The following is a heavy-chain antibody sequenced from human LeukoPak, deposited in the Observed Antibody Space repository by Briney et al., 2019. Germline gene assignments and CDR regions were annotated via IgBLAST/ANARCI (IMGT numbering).Heavy chain of an antibody. Sequence: GASLKISWKGSGYIFTNYWIGWVRPLPGKRLELVGIIYPGDADTRYSPSFQGQITISADKSISTAYLQWSSLKGSDTAMYYCASLRVVRGVILRFDYWGQGTLVSVSS. V-gene: IGHV5-51*01. D-gene: IGHD3-10*01. CDR2: IYPGDADT. CDR3: ASLRVVRGVILRFDY. CDR1: GYIFTNYW. J-gene: IGHJ4*02.